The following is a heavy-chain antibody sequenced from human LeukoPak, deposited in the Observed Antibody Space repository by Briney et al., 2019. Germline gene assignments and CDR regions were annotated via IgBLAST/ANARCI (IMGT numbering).Heavy chain of an antibody. Sequence: GGSLRLSCAASGFSFSSYSMSWIRQAPGKGLEWVSYISSSGSTIYYADSVKGRFTISRDNAKNSLYLQMNSLRAEDTAVYYCARFRWYYFDYWGQGTLVTVSS. J-gene: IGHJ4*02. V-gene: IGHV3-48*04. CDR3: ARFRWYYFDY. CDR1: GFSFSSYS. CDR2: ISSSGSTI. D-gene: IGHD4-23*01.